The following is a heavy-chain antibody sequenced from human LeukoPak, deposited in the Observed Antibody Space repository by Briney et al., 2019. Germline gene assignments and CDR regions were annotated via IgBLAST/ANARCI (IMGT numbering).Heavy chain of an antibody. V-gene: IGHV4-30-2*01. Sequence: SETLSLTCTVSGGSVSSGGYYWSWIRQPPGKGLEWIGYIYHSGSTYYNPSLKSRVTMSVDTSKNQFSLKLSSVTAADTAVYYCARGPKPGIAAGPYYYMDVWGKGTTVTVSS. D-gene: IGHD6-13*01. CDR2: IYHSGST. J-gene: IGHJ6*03. CDR1: GGSVSSGGYY. CDR3: ARGPKPGIAAGPYYYMDV.